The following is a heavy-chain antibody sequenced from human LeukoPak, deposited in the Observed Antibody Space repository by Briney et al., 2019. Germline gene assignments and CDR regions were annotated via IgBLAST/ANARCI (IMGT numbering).Heavy chain of an antibody. Sequence: GRSLRLACAASGFTFSSYGMHWVRQAPGKGLEWVAVIWYGGSNKYYADSVKGRFTISRDNSKNTLYLQMNSLRAEDTAVYYCANSWGVGAALDYWGQGTLVTVSP. CDR1: GFTFSSYG. J-gene: IGHJ4*02. V-gene: IGHV3-33*08. CDR2: IWYGGSNK. D-gene: IGHD6-13*01. CDR3: ANSWGVGAALDY.